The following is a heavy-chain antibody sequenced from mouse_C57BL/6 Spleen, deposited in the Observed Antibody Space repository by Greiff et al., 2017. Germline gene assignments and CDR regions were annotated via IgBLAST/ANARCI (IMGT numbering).Heavy chain of an antibody. CDR1: GYTFTDYE. CDR2: IDPETGGT. D-gene: IGHD1-2*01. J-gene: IGHJ1*03. Sequence: VQLQQSGAELVRPGASVTLSCKASGYTFTDYEMHWVKQTPVHGLEWIGAIDPETGGTAYNQKFKGKAILTADKSSSTAYMELRSLTSEDSAVYYCTRRLRPRYFDVWGTGTTVTVSS. CDR3: TRRLRPRYFDV. V-gene: IGHV1-15*01.